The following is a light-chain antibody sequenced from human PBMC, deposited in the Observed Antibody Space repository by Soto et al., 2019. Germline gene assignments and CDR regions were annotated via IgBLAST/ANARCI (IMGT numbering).Light chain of an antibody. CDR3: AAWDDSLNGYV. CDR1: SSNIGSNT. J-gene: IGLJ1*01. CDR2: ANN. Sequence: QSVLAQPPSASGTPGQRVTISCSVSSSNIGSNTVNWYQQLPGTAPKLLIHANNQRPSGVPDRFSGSKSGTSASLAISWLQSEEADYYCAAWDDSLNGYVFGTGTKVTLL. V-gene: IGLV1-44*01.